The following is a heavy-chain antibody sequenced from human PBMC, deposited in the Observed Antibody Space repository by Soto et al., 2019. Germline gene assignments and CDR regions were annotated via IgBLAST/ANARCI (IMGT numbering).Heavy chain of an antibody. V-gene: IGHV3-30-3*01. CDR1: GFTFSSYA. CDR3: ARGYYYDSSGFRV. Sequence: PGGSLRLSCAASGFTFSSYAMHWVRQAPGQGLEWVAVISYDGSNKYYADSVKGRFTISRDNSKKTLYLQVDSLRAEDTAVYYCARGYYYDSSGFRVCGQRTTVTVSS. D-gene: IGHD3-22*01. J-gene: IGHJ6*02. CDR2: ISYDGSNK.